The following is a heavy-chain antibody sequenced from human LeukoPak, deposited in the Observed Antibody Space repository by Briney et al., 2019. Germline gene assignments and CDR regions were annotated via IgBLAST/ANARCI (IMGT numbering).Heavy chain of an antibody. CDR3: VRRDDYNFDY. J-gene: IGHJ4*02. D-gene: IGHD5-24*01. V-gene: IGHV3-64*02. Sequence: GGSLRLSCAASGFSFSSYAMHWVRQAPGKGLEYVSAICSNAACAYYADSVRGRFRISRDNSKNTVWLQMDNLRVEDMAVYYCVRRDDYNFDYWGRGTLVTVSS. CDR1: GFSFSSYA. CDR2: ICSNAACA.